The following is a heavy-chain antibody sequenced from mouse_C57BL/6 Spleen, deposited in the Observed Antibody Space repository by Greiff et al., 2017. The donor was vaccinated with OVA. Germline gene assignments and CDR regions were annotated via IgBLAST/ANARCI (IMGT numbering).Heavy chain of an antibody. CDR3: ASHEGWAFAY. CDR2: IWSDGST. Sequence: VQGVESGPGLVAPSQSLSITCTVSGFSLTSYGVHWVRQPPGKGLEWLVVIWSDGSTTSTSALKSRLSLSQDNSKSQVFLKMNSIQTDDTAMYSCASHEGWAFAYWGQGTLVTVSA. J-gene: IGHJ3*01. D-gene: IGHD3-3*01. V-gene: IGHV2-6*03. CDR1: GFSLTSYG.